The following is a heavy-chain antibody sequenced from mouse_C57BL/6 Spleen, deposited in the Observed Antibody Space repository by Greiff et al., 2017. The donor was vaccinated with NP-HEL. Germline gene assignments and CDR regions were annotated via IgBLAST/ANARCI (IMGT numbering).Heavy chain of an antibody. CDR2: IYPGDGDT. J-gene: IGHJ3*01. V-gene: IGHV1-80*01. Sequence: VKLVESGAELVKPGASVKISCKASGYAFSSYWMNWVKQRPGKGLEWIGQIYPGDGDTNYNGKFKGKATLTADKSSSTAYMQLSSLTSEDSAVYFCATYGNYLAWFAYWGQGTLVTVSA. D-gene: IGHD2-1*01. CDR1: GYAFSSYW. CDR3: ATYGNYLAWFAY.